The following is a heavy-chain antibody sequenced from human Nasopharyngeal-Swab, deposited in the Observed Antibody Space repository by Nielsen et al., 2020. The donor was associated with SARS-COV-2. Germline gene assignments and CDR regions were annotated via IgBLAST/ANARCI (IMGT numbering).Heavy chain of an antibody. Sequence: GGSLRLSCAASGFTFSSYAMSWVRQAPGKGLERVSAISGSGGSTYYADSVKGRFTISRDNSKNTLYLQMNSLGAEDTAVYYCAKVWGPTFGGVIVWPYYFDYWGQGTLVTVSS. CDR2: ISGSGGST. CDR1: GFTFSSYA. J-gene: IGHJ4*02. V-gene: IGHV3-23*01. D-gene: IGHD3-16*02. CDR3: AKVWGPTFGGVIVWPYYFDY.